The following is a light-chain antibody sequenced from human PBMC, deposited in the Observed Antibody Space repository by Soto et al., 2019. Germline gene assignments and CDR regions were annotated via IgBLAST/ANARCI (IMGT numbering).Light chain of an antibody. V-gene: IGLV1-47*01. CDR2: AND. CDR3: AAWDDSLNVLV. Sequence: QSVLTQAISVSGTPGQRVTITCSGGRSNIGNSFVSWYQQFPGMAPKLLIYANDQRPSGVPDRFSGSKFGTSGSLVISGLRSEDESHYYCAAWDDSLNVLVFGGGTKVTVL. J-gene: IGLJ3*02. CDR1: RSNIGNSF.